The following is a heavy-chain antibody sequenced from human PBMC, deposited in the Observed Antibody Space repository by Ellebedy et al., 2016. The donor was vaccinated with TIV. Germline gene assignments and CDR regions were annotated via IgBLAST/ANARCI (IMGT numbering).Heavy chain of an antibody. V-gene: IGHV4-39*01. CDR1: GDSISSGRYY. CDR3: ARHGLASHFYYGMDV. CDR2: IYYSGST. D-gene: IGHD5-12*01. J-gene: IGHJ6*02. Sequence: MPSETLSLTCTVSGDSISSGRYYWGWIRQPPGKGLEWSASIYYSGSTYYNPSLKNRVTISVDTSKSQFSLKLSSVTAADTAVYYCARHGLASHFYYGMDVWGQGTTVTVSS.